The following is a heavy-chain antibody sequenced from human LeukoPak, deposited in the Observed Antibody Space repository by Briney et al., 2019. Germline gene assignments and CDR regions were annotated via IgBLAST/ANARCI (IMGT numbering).Heavy chain of an antibody. Sequence: GRSLRLSCAASGFTFDDYAMHWVRQAPGKGLEWVSGISWNSGSIGYADSVKGRFTISRDNAKNSLYLQMNSLRAEDTALYYCAKDMSYSSGWYYFDYWGQGTLVTASS. CDR3: AKDMSYSSGWYYFDY. V-gene: IGHV3-9*01. J-gene: IGHJ4*02. CDR1: GFTFDDYA. CDR2: ISWNSGSI. D-gene: IGHD6-19*01.